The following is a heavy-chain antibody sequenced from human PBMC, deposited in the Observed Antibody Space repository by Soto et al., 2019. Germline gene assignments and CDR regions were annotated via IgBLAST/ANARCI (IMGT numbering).Heavy chain of an antibody. CDR1: GFTFSNAW. CDR3: TTDDYGI. V-gene: IGHV3-15*01. CDR2: IKSKTDRGTI. D-gene: IGHD4-17*01. Sequence: EAQLVESGGGLVKPGGSLRLSCAASGFTFSNAWMGWVRQAPGKGLEWVGRIKSKTDRGTIDYAAPVKGRFTISRDDSENTLFLQMNSLKTEDTAVYYCTTDDYGIWGQGTMVTVSS. J-gene: IGHJ3*02.